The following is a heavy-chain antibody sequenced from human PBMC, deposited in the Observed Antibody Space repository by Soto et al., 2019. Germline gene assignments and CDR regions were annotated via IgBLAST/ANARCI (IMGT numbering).Heavy chain of an antibody. J-gene: IGHJ6*02. CDR1: GFTFGTYD. Sequence: EVQLVESGGGLVQPGGSLRLSCAASGFTFGTYDMHWVRQATGKGLEWVSAIGTAGDTYYPGSVKGRRSISRENAKNSLYLQLNSLRAEETAVYYCARLSGINGTRKPFVWGYYCYYAMDVWGPGTTVTVSS. CDR3: ARLSGINGTRKPFVWGYYCYYAMDV. V-gene: IGHV3-13*01. CDR2: IGTAGDT. D-gene: IGHD1-7*01.